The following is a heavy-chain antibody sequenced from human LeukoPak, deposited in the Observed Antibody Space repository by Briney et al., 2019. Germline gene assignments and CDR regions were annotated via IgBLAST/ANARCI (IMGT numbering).Heavy chain of an antibody. Sequence: ASVKVSCKASGYTFTRYYMHWVRQAPGQGLEWMGWINPNSGGTNYAQKFQGRVTMTRDKSISTAYMELSRLRSDDTAVYYCARGCGGDCYSGYWGQGTLVTVSS. J-gene: IGHJ4*02. V-gene: IGHV1-2*02. CDR2: INPNSGGT. D-gene: IGHD2-21*02. CDR3: ARGCGGDCYSGY. CDR1: GYTFTRYY.